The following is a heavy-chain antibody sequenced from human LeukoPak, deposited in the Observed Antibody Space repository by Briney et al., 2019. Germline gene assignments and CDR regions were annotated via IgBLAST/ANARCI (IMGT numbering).Heavy chain of an antibody. D-gene: IGHD3-9*01. Sequence: ASVKVSCKASGYTFSNYDINWVRQATGQGLEWIGWTNPKSGNTGYAQKFQGRVTMTRNTSISTAYMELSSLRSEDTAVYYCATNKEYYDILTGYYDAFDIWGQGTMVTVSS. CDR1: GYTFSNYD. V-gene: IGHV1-8*02. CDR2: TNPKSGNT. J-gene: IGHJ3*02. CDR3: ATNKEYYDILTGYYDAFDI.